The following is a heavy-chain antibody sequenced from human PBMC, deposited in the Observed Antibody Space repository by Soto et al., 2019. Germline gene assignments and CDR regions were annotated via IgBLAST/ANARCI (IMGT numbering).Heavy chain of an antibody. Sequence: PGESLKISCKGSGYSFTSYWIGWVRQMPGKGLEWMGIIYPGDSDTRYSPSFQGQVTISADKSISTAYLQWSSLKASDTAMYYCARRAIGYDFWSGYSRPNGDSTTNWFDPWGQGTLVTVSS. V-gene: IGHV5-51*01. CDR1: GYSFTSYW. D-gene: IGHD3-3*01. CDR2: IYPGDSDT. CDR3: ARRAIGYDFWSGYSRPNGDSTTNWFDP. J-gene: IGHJ5*02.